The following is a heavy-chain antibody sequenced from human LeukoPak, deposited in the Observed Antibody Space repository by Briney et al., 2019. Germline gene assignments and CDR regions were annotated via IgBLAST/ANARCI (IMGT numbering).Heavy chain of an antibody. CDR1: GGSISSYY. CDR2: IYTSGST. V-gene: IGHV4-4*09. CDR3: ARLFEHWYFDL. Sequence: SETLSLTCTVSGGSISSYYWSWIRQPPGKGLEWIGYIYTSGSTNYNPSLKSRGTISVDTSKNQFSLKLSSVTAADTAVYYCARLFEHWYFDLWGRGTQVTVSS. J-gene: IGHJ2*01.